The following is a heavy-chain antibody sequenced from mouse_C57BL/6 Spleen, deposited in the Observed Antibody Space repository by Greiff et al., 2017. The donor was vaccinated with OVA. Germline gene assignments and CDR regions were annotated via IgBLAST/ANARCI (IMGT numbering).Heavy chain of an antibody. D-gene: IGHD2-3*01. Sequence: EVKLQESGGGLVQPGGSLSLSCAASGFTFTDYYMSWVRQPPGKALEWLGFIRNKANGYTTEYSASVKGRFTISRDNSQSILYLQMNALRAEDSATYYCARWGYYLYYAMDYWGQGTSVTVSS. CDR3: ARWGYYLYYAMDY. V-gene: IGHV7-3*01. CDR2: IRNKANGYTT. J-gene: IGHJ4*01. CDR1: GFTFTDYY.